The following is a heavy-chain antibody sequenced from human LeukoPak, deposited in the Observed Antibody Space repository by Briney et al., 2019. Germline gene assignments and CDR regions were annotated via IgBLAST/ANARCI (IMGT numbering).Heavy chain of an antibody. CDR3: TRDFHGLGY. D-gene: IGHD3-10*01. V-gene: IGHV3-30*02. CDR1: GFSFSTYG. J-gene: IGHJ4*02. Sequence: GGSLRLSCVASGFSFSTYGMHWVRQAPGKGLEWVAFIRHDGSSKYYADSVKGRFTISRDSSKDTLYLQMNSLRAEDSAVYYCTRDFHGLGYWGQGTLVTVSS. CDR2: IRHDGSSK.